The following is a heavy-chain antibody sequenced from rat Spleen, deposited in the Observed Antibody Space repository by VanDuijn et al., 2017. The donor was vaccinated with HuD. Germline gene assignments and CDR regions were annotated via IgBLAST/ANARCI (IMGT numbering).Heavy chain of an antibody. Sequence: EVHLVESGGGLVQPGRSLKLSCVASGFTFNNYWMTWIRQAPGKGLEWVGSITHTGGSAYYPDSVKGRFTISRDDAKSTLYLQMNSLRSEDTATYYCTRSPNYGGYGVMDAWGQGASVTVSS. CDR1: GFTFNNYW. CDR3: TRSPNYGGYGVMDA. CDR2: ITHTGGSA. V-gene: IGHV5-31*01. D-gene: IGHD1-11*01. J-gene: IGHJ4*01.